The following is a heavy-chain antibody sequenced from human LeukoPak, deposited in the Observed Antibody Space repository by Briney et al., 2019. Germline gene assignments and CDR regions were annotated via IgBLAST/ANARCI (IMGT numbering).Heavy chain of an antibody. D-gene: IGHD2-2*01. CDR1: GYTFTSYG. CDR2: ISAYIGNT. V-gene: IGHV1-18*01. J-gene: IGHJ5*02. Sequence: ASVKVSCKASGYTFTSYGISWVRQAPGQGLEWMGWISAYIGNTNYAQKLQGRVTMTTDTSTSTAYMELSRLRSDDTAVYYCARAGIVVVPAAIPSEFDPWGQGTLVTVSS. CDR3: ARAGIVVVPAAIPSEFDP.